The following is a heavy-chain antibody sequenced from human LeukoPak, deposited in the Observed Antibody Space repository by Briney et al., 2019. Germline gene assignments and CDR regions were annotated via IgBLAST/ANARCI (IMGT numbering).Heavy chain of an antibody. CDR2: VSGSDYNT. V-gene: IGHV3-23*01. Sequence: SGGSLRLSCAASGFTLSSYGMSWVRQAPGKGLEWVSAVSGSDYNTYYADPVKGRFTISRDNSKNTLYLQMNSLRAEDTAVYYCAKRREGAFDYWGQGTLVTVSS. CDR3: AKRREGAFDY. J-gene: IGHJ4*02. D-gene: IGHD1-26*01. CDR1: GFTLSSYG.